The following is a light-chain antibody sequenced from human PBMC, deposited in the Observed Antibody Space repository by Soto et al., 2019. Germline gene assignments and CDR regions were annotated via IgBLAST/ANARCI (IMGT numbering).Light chain of an antibody. CDR2: GAS. CDR1: QSVSSSY. V-gene: IGKV3-20*01. J-gene: IGKJ2*01. Sequence: EIVLTQSPGTLSLSPGERATLSCRASQSVSSSYLAWYQQKPGQAPRLLIYGASSRATGIPDRFSGSGSGTAFTLTISRLDPEDFAVYYCQQYGSSPRGYTFGQGTKLEIK. CDR3: QQYGSSPRGYT.